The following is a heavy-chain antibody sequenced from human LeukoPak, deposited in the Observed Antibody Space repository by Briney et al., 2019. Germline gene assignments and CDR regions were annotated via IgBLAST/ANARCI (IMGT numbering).Heavy chain of an antibody. J-gene: IGHJ4*02. CDR2: ISGSGGST. D-gene: IGHD5-18*01. Sequence: GGSLRLSCAASGFTFSSYAMSWVCQAPGKGLEWVSAISGSGGSTYYADSVKGRFTISRDNSKNTLYLQMNSLRAEDTAVYYCAKPDTAMVKYYFDYWGQGTLVTVSS. CDR1: GFTFSSYA. CDR3: AKPDTAMVKYYFDY. V-gene: IGHV3-23*01.